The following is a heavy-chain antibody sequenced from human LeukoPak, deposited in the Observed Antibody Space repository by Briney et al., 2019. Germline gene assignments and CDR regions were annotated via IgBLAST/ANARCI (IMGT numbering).Heavy chain of an antibody. V-gene: IGHV4-39*01. CDR1: GGSISSSSYY. Sequence: SETLSLTCTVSGGSISSSSYYWGWIRQPPGKGLEWIGSIYYSGSTYYNPSLKSRVTISVDTSKNQFSLKLSSVTAADTAVYYCAGHTHYDIFFDYWGQGTLVTVSS. CDR2: IYYSGST. J-gene: IGHJ4*02. CDR3: AGHTHYDIFFDY. D-gene: IGHD3-9*01.